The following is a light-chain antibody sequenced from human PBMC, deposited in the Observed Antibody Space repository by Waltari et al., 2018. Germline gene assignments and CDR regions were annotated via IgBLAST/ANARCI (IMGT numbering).Light chain of an antibody. CDR2: AAS. J-gene: IGKJ1*01. Sequence: DIQMTQSPSSVSASVGDRVTITCRASQGISNWLAWYQQKPGKAPKLLSYAASTLQNGVPLRISGSGSETDFTLNISSLQPEDSATYYCQQANSFPRTFGQGTKVEVK. V-gene: IGKV1-12*01. CDR1: QGISNW. CDR3: QQANSFPRT.